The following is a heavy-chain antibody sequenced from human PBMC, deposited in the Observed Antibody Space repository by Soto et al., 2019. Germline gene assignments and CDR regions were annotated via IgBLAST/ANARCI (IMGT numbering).Heavy chain of an antibody. CDR3: AREETAWPLAYGLDV. J-gene: IGHJ6*02. D-gene: IGHD2-21*02. CDR2: IGIRGDI. V-gene: IGHV3-21*01. Sequence: GGSLRLSCAASGFTFSSYSMNWVRQAPGKGLEWVSSIGIRGDIYYADSVKGRFTISRDNAKNSLSLQMNSLRAEDTGIYYCAREETAWPLAYGLDVWGQGTTVTV. CDR1: GFTFSSYS.